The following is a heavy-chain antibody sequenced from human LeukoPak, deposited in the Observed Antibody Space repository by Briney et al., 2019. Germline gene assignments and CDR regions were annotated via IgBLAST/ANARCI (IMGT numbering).Heavy chain of an antibody. J-gene: IGHJ4*02. CDR2: ISSSSSTI. CDR3: AREPQGLIAAAGADY. D-gene: IGHD6-13*01. CDR1: GFTFSSYS. Sequence: GGSLRLSCAASGFTFSSYSMNWVRQAPGKGLEWVSYISSSSSTIYYADSVKGRFTISRDNAKNSLYLQMNSLRAEDTAVYYCAREPQGLIAAAGADYWGQGTLVTVSS. V-gene: IGHV3-48*01.